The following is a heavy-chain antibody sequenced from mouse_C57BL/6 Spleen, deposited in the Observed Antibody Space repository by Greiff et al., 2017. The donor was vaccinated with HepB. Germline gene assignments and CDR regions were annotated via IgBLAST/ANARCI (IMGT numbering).Heavy chain of an antibody. V-gene: IGHV5-17*01. D-gene: IGHD2-12*01. Sequence: EVQLQESGGGLVKPGGSLKLSCAASGFTFSDYGMHWVRQAPEKGLEWVAYISSGSSTIYYADTVKGRFTISRDNAKNTLFLQMTSLRSEDTAMYYCARSLRPDAMDYWGQGTSVTVSS. CDR3: ARSLRPDAMDY. J-gene: IGHJ4*01. CDR1: GFTFSDYG. CDR2: ISSGSSTI.